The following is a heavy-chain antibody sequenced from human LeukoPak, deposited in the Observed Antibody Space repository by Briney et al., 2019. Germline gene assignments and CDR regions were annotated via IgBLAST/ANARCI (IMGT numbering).Heavy chain of an antibody. Sequence: PGGSLRLSCAASGFTFDDYGMSWVRQAPGKGLEWVSGINWNGGSTGYADSVKGRFTISRDNAKNSLYLQMNSLRAEDTAVYYCARDPNRNLWFGELDDYWGQGTLVTVSS. V-gene: IGHV3-20*04. D-gene: IGHD3-10*01. CDR2: INWNGGST. CDR1: GFTFDDYG. CDR3: ARDPNRNLWFGELDDY. J-gene: IGHJ4*02.